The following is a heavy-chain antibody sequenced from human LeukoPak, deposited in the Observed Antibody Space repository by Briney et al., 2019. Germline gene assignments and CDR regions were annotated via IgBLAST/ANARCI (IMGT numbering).Heavy chain of an antibody. J-gene: IGHJ6*03. CDR2: ISSSGSTI. D-gene: IGHD5-12*01. Sequence: GGSLRLSCAASGFTFFSYEMNWVRQAPGKGLEWVSYISSSGSTIYYADSVKGRFTISRDNAKNSLYLQMNSLRAEDTAVYYCARDRGWDMDVWGKGTTVTISS. V-gene: IGHV3-48*03. CDR1: GFTFFSYE. CDR3: ARDRGWDMDV.